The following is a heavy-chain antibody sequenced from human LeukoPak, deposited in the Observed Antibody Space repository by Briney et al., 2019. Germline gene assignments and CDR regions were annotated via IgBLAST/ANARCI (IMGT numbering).Heavy chain of an antibody. V-gene: IGHV3-23*01. CDR1: GFTFSSYG. D-gene: IGHD1-26*01. Sequence: GGSLRLSCAASGFTFSSYGMSWVRQAPGKGLEWVSAISGSGGSTYYADSVKGRFTISRDNSKNTLYLQMNSLKTEDTGLYYCVWLLRDYWGQGTLVTVSS. J-gene: IGHJ4*02. CDR3: VWLLRDY. CDR2: ISGSGGST.